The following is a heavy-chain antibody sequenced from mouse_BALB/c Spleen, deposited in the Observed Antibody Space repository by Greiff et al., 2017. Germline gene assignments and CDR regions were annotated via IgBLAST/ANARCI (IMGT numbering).Heavy chain of an antibody. D-gene: IGHD2-1*01. Sequence: VHVKQSGAELVRPGALVKLSCKASGFNIKDYYMHWVKQRPEQGLEWIGWIDPENGNTIYDPKFQGKASITADTSSNTAYLQLSSLTSEDTAVYYCARGYGNYFDYWGQGTTLTVSS. CDR2: IDPENGNT. CDR1: GFNIKDYY. CDR3: ARGYGNYFDY. V-gene: IGHV14-1*02. J-gene: IGHJ2*01.